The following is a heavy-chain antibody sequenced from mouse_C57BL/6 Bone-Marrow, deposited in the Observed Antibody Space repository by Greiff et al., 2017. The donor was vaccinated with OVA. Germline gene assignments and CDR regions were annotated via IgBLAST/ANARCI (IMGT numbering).Heavy chain of an antibody. D-gene: IGHD1-1*01. J-gene: IGHJ1*03. Sequence: QVQLQQPGAELVRPGSSVKLSCKASGYTFTSYWMHWVKQRPIQGLEWIGNIDPSDSETHYNQKFKDKATLTVDKSSSTAYMQLSSLTSEDSAVYYCAVITTVVVPYFDGWGTGTTVTVSS. CDR1: GYTFTSYW. CDR2: IDPSDSET. V-gene: IGHV1-52*01. CDR3: AVITTVVVPYFDG.